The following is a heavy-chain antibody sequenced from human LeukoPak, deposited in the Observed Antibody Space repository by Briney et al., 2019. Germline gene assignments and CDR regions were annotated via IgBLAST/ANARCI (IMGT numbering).Heavy chain of an antibody. J-gene: IGHJ4*02. Sequence: SETLTLTCTVSDGSISSNSYYWGWIRQPPGKGLEWIGSISYSGRTYYNPSLKSRVTISVDTSKNQFSLKLSSVTAADTAVYYCARDLQGGFDYWGQGTLVTVSS. CDR2: ISYSGRT. D-gene: IGHD3-16*01. CDR3: ARDLQGGFDY. V-gene: IGHV4-39*07. CDR1: DGSISSNSYY.